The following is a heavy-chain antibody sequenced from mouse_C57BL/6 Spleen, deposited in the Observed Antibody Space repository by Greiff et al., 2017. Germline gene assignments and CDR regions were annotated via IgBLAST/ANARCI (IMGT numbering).Heavy chain of an antibody. J-gene: IGHJ2*01. Sequence: QVQLQQPGAELVRPGSSVKLSCKASGYTFTSYWMHWVKQRPIQGLEWIGNIYPSDSETHYNQKFKDKATLTVDKSSSTAYMQLSSLTSEDSAVYYCARSGGYYFFDYWGQGTTLTVSS. CDR3: ARSGGYYFFDY. CDR2: IYPSDSET. CDR1: GYTFTSYW. V-gene: IGHV1-52*01. D-gene: IGHD2-3*01.